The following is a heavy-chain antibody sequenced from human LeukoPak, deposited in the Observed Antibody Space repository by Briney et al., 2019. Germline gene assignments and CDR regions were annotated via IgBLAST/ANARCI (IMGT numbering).Heavy chain of an antibody. J-gene: IGHJ4*02. CDR1: GYTLTELS. V-gene: IGHV1-24*01. Sequence: GASVKVSCKVSGYTLTELSMHWVRQAPGKGLEWMGGFGPEDGETIYAQKFQGRVTMTEDTSTDTAYMELSSLRSEDTAVYYCATVYYDSSGYLPFDYWGQGTLVTVSS. CDR3: ATVYYDSSGYLPFDY. CDR2: FGPEDGET. D-gene: IGHD3-22*01.